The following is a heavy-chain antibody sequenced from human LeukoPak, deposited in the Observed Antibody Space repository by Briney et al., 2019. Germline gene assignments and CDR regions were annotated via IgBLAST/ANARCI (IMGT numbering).Heavy chain of an antibody. CDR1: GLTFSSYA. V-gene: IGHV3-23*01. D-gene: IGHD2-15*01. CDR2: ISGSGGSTT. J-gene: IGHJ4*02. Sequence: GGSLRLSCAASGLTFSSYAMSWVRQVPGKGLEWVSGISGSGGSTTYYADSVKGRFTISRDNSKNTLYMQMNSLRADDTAVYYCAKGWWLDYWGQGTPVTVSS. CDR3: AKGWWLDY.